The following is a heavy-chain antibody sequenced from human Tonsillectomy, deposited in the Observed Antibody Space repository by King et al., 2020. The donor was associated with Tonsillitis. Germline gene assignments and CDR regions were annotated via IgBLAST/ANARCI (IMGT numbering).Heavy chain of an antibody. CDR2: ISYDGNYK. J-gene: IGHJ6*02. CDR1: GFTFSSYG. D-gene: IGHD4-17*01. Sequence: QLVQSGGGVVQPGRSLRLSCAASGFTFSSYGMHWVRQAPGKGLEWVAVISYDGNYKYYADSVQGRFTISRDNSKNTLYLQMNSLRAEDTAVYYCARHGDYYIMDVWGQGTTVTVSS. CDR3: ARHGDYYIMDV. V-gene: IGHV3-30*03.